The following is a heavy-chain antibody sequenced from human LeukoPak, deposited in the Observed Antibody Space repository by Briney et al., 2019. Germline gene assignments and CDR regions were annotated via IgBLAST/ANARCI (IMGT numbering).Heavy chain of an antibody. CDR3: ARSHMYGDYGEDI. J-gene: IGHJ3*02. V-gene: IGHV3-48*04. CDR2: INSVGGTT. Sequence: PGGSLRLSCAASGFTFNTYGMNWFRQAPGRGLEWTSYINSVGGTTFYADSVKGRFTISRDNANNTLYLQMSSLRAEDAATYYCARSHMYGDYGEDIWGHGTVVAVSS. CDR1: GFTFNTYG. D-gene: IGHD4-17*01.